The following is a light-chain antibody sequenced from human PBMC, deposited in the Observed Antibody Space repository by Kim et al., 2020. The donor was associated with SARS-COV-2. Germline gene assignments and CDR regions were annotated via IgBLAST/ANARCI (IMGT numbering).Light chain of an antibody. CDR3: LQDDTYPYT. CDR1: QGIRSD. V-gene: IGKV1-6*01. J-gene: IGKJ2*01. CDR2: SAS. Sequence: AVQMTQSPSSLSASMGDRVTITCRASQGIRSDLGWYQQKPGKPPKLLISSASTLQSGVPSRFSGSGSGTDFTLTISSLQPEDFATYYCLQDDTYPYTFGQGTKLEIK.